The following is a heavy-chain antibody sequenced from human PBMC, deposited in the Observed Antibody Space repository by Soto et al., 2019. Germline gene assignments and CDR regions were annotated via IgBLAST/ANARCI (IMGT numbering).Heavy chain of an antibody. Sequence: SQTLSLTCAISGDSVSSNNAAWNWIRQSPSRGLEWLGRTYYRSKWYNDYAVSVKSRITINPDTSKNQFSLQLNSVTPEDTAVYYCARDRIAVAGITRYGMDVWGQGTTVTVSS. D-gene: IGHD6-19*01. CDR1: GDSVSSNNAA. J-gene: IGHJ6*02. CDR2: TYYRSKWYN. CDR3: ARDRIAVAGITRYGMDV. V-gene: IGHV6-1*01.